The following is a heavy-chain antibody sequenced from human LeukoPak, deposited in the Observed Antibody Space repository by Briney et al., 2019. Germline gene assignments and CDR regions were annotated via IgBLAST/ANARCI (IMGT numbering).Heavy chain of an antibody. CDR1: GYRFTSYY. D-gene: IGHD3-3*01. V-gene: IGHV1-46*01. CDR2: INPSGGST. CDR3: ARSSGNGGFDY. J-gene: IGHJ4*02. Sequence: ASVKVSCKASGYRFTSYYLHWVRQAPGQGLVWMGIINPSGGSTSYAQKFQGRVTMTRDTSTSTVYMELSSLRSEDTAVYYCARSSGNGGFDYWGQGTLVTVSS.